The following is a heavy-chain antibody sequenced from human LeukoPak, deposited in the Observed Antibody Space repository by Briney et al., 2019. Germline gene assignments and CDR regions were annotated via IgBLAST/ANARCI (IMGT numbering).Heavy chain of an antibody. Sequence: ASVKVSCKASGYTFTSYDINWVRQATGQGLEWMGWMNPNSGNTGYAQKFQGRVTMTRNTSISTAYMELSSLRSEDTAVYYCARAPIARFSDMNWFDPWGQGTLVTVSS. CDR3: ARAPIARFSDMNWFDP. CDR1: GYTFTSYD. D-gene: IGHD3-3*01. CDR2: MNPNSGNT. J-gene: IGHJ5*02. V-gene: IGHV1-8*01.